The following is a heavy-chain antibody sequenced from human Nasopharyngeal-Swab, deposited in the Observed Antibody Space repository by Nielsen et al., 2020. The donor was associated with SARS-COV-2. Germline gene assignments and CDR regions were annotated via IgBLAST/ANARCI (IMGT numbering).Heavy chain of an antibody. CDR1: GFSLSTSGVG. CDR2: IYWNDDK. V-gene: IGHV2-5*01. J-gene: IGHJ4*02. Sequence: SGPTLVKPTQTLTLTCTFSGFSLSTSGVGVGWIRQPPGKALEWLALIYWNDDKRYSPSLKSRLTITKDTSKNQVVLTMTNMDPVDTATHYCAREYYDILTGYYSNTDYWGQGTLVTVSS. CDR3: AREYYDILTGYYSNTDY. D-gene: IGHD3-9*01.